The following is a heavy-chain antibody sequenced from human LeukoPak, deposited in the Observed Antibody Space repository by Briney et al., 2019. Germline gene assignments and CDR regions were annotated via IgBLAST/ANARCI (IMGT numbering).Heavy chain of an antibody. J-gene: IGHJ4*02. CDR3: AKRSDYSGYDYDLDY. D-gene: IGHD5-12*01. V-gene: IGHV3-23*01. CDR2: ISGSGGST. Sequence: PGGSLRLSCAASGFTFSSYAMSWVRQALGKGLEWVSVISGSGGSTYYADSVKGRFTVSRDNSKNTLYLQMNSLRAEDTAVYYCAKRSDYSGYDYDLDYWGQGTLVTVSS. CDR1: GFTFSSYA.